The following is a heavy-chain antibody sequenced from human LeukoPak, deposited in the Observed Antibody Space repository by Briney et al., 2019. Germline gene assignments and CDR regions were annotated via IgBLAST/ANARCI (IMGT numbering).Heavy chain of an antibody. CDR1: GYTFTSYG. Sequence: ASVKVSCKASGYTFTSYGISWVRQAPGQGLEWMGWISAYNGNTNYAQKLQGRVTMTTDTSTSTAYMELRSLRSDDTAVYYCARGWLPGRVNHNWFDPWGQGTLVTVSS. J-gene: IGHJ5*02. CDR3: ARGWLPGRVNHNWFDP. V-gene: IGHV1-18*01. CDR2: ISAYNGNT. D-gene: IGHD5-12*01.